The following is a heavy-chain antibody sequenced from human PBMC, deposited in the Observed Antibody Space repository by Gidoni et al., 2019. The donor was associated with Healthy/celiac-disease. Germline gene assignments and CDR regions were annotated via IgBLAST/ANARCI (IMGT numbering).Heavy chain of an antibody. CDR3: ARNQVPYSSSSMGTNWFDP. V-gene: IGHV4-38-2*02. Sequence: QVQLQESGPGRVKPSETLSLTCTGSGYSISRGYYWGWIRPPPGKGLEWIGRIYHRGRTYYNPSLKSRVTISVDTSKNQFSLKLSSVTAADTAVYYCARNQVPYSSSSMGTNWFDPWGQGTLVTVSS. J-gene: IGHJ5*02. CDR1: GYSISRGYY. D-gene: IGHD6-13*01. CDR2: IYHRGRT.